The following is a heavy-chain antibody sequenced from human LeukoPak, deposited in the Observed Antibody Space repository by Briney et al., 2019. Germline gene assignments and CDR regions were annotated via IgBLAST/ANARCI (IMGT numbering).Heavy chain of an antibody. CDR3: ARTNTVYGDFDY. CDR2: IFPDGRT. V-gene: IGHV3-53*01. CDR1: GLTVTDNY. Sequence: GGSLRLSCAASGLTVTDNYFSWVRQAPGKGLEWVSVIFPDGRTYHADSVKGRFTISRDRPKNTLLLQMKSLRADDTALYHCARTNTVYGDFDYWGQGILVTVSS. J-gene: IGHJ4*02. D-gene: IGHD2/OR15-2a*01.